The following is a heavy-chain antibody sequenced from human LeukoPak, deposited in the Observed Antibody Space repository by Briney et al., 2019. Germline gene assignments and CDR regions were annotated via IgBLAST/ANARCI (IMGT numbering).Heavy chain of an antibody. CDR2: ISSSGSTI. D-gene: IGHD1-26*01. CDR1: GFTFTSYS. J-gene: IGHJ4*02. CDR3: ASGGSYYYFDY. V-gene: IGHV3-11*01. Sequence: GSLRLSCAASGFTFTSYSMSWIRQAPGKGLEWVSYISSSGSTIYCADSVKGRFTISRDNAKNSLYLQMNSLRAEDTAVYYCASGGSYYYFDYWGQGTLVTVSS.